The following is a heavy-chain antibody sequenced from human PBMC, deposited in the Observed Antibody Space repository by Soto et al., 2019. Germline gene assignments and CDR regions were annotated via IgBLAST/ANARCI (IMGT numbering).Heavy chain of an antibody. Sequence: GGSLRLSCAASGFKFSNYAMSWVRQAPGKGLEWVSLISATGGGTYYADSVKGRFTISRDNSHNTLYLQVHSLTAEDTAVYFCAKRRGAGGHFDYWGQGALVTVSS. CDR2: ISATGGGT. D-gene: IGHD2-15*01. J-gene: IGHJ4*02. CDR3: AKRRGAGGHFDY. CDR1: GFKFSNYA. V-gene: IGHV3-23*01.